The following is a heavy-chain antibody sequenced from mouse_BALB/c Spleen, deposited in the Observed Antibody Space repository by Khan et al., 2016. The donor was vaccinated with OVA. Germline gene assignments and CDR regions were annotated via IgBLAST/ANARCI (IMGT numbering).Heavy chain of an antibody. Sequence: EVELVESGGGLVKPGGSLKLSCSASGFTFSTFVMSWVRQTPEKRLEWVATISSAGTYTYYSDSVKGRFTISRDNAKNTLYLQMNSLRSEDTAMYYCTNGNYGWFAYWGQETLVTVSA. D-gene: IGHD2-1*01. CDR2: ISSAGTYT. CDR3: TNGNYGWFAY. V-gene: IGHV5-9-1*01. J-gene: IGHJ3*01. CDR1: GFTFSTFV.